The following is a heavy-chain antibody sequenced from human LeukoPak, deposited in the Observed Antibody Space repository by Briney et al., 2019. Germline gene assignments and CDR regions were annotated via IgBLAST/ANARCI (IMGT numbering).Heavy chain of an antibody. D-gene: IGHD2-15*01. CDR3: ARGYCSGGTCYLVENWLDP. V-gene: IGHV1-2*06. CDR1: GYTLTAYY. Sequence: ASVKVSCKASGYTLTAYYIYWVRQAPGQGLEWMGRINPNSGGTDYAQNFQGRVTMTRDTSISTAYMELGRLRSDDTAVYYCARGYCSGGTCYLVENWLDPWGQGTLVTVSS. CDR2: INPNSGGT. J-gene: IGHJ5*02.